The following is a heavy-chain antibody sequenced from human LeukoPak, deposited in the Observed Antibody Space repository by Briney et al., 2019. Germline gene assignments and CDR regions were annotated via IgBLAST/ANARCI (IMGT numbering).Heavy chain of an antibody. D-gene: IGHD4-17*01. Sequence: SETLSLTCAVSGYSISSGYYWGWIRQPPGKGLEWIGSIYHSGSTYYNPSLKSRVTISVDTSKNQFSLKLSSVTAADTGVYYCARNPHPYGDYVDYWGQGTLVTVSS. J-gene: IGHJ4*02. CDR2: IYHSGST. V-gene: IGHV4-38-2*01. CDR1: GYSISSGYY. CDR3: ARNPHPYGDYVDY.